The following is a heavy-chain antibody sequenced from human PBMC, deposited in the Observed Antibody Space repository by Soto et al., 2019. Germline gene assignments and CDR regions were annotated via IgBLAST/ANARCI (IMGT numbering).Heavy chain of an antibody. CDR3: ARHLYVTFDY. J-gene: IGHJ4*02. V-gene: IGHV4-39*01. Sequence: LPETLSLTCTVSGGSISSGGYYWSWIRQPPGKGLEWIGSIYYSGSTYYNPSLKSRVTISGDTSKNQFSLRLRSVTAADTAVYYCARHLYVTFDYWGQGTLVTVSS. D-gene: IGHD3-16*01. CDR1: GGSISSGGYY. CDR2: IYYSGST.